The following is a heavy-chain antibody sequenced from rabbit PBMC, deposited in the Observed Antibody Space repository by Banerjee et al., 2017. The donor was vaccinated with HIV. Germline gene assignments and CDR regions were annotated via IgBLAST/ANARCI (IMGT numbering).Heavy chain of an antibody. CDR2: IYTGSSTT. CDR3: VRSLYVGTSTL. Sequence: QEQLVEYGGDLVQPEGSLTLTCKASGFSLSNNYVMRWVRQAPGKGLEWIGTIYTGSSTTYYANWAKGRFTISKSSSTTVTLQMTSLTAADTATYFCVRSLYVGTSTLWGQGTLVTVS. CDR1: GFSLSNNYV. D-gene: IGHD4-2*01. V-gene: IGHV1S45*01. J-gene: IGHJ3*01.